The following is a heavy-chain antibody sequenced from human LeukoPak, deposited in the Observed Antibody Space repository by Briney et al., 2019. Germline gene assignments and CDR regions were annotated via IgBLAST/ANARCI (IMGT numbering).Heavy chain of an antibody. CDR3: AREGGDYVPAPNDY. D-gene: IGHD4-17*01. Sequence: ALVKVSCKASGYTFTSYAMNWVRQAPGQGLEWMGWINTNTGNPTYAQGFTGRFVFSLDTSVSTAYLQISSLKAEDTAVYYCAREGGDYVPAPNDYWGQGTLVTVSS. CDR2: INTNTGNP. V-gene: IGHV7-4-1*02. J-gene: IGHJ4*02. CDR1: GYTFTSYA.